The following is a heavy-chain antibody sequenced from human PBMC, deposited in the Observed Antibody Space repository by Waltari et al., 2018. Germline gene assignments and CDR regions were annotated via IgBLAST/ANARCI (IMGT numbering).Heavy chain of an antibody. CDR2: IYHSGRT. CDR3: AREEVLYYYYMDV. CDR1: GYSISSGYY. V-gene: IGHV4-38-2*02. Sequence: QVQLQESGPGLVKPSETLSLTCTVSGYSISSGYYWGWIRQPPGKGLEWIGSIYHSGRTYYNPSLKSRVTISVDTSKNQVSLKLSSVTAADTAVYYCAREEVLYYYYMDVWGKGTTVTVSS. J-gene: IGHJ6*03.